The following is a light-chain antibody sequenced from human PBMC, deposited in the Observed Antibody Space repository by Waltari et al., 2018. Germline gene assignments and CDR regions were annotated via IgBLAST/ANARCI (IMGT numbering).Light chain of an antibody. CDR3: QQYGISPRT. J-gene: IGKJ1*01. V-gene: IGKV3-20*01. CDR1: QSVSSSY. Sequence: EIVLTQSPGTLSLSPGERASLSCRASQSVSSSYLAWYQQKPGQAPRLPTYGASSRATGIPDRFSGSGSGTDFTLTISRLEPEDFAVYYCQQYGISPRTFGQGTKVEIK. CDR2: GAS.